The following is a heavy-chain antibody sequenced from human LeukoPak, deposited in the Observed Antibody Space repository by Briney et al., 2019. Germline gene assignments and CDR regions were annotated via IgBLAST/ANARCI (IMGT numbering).Heavy chain of an antibody. CDR1: GFTFSSYW. Sequence: GGSLRLSCAASGFTFSSYWVSWVRQAPGKGLEWVANIKQDGSEKYYVDSVKGRFTISRDNAKNSLYLQMNSLRAEDTAVYYCAREGGEKYYFDYWGQGTLVTVSS. CDR2: IKQDGSEK. V-gene: IGHV3-7*01. D-gene: IGHD1-26*01. J-gene: IGHJ4*02. CDR3: AREGGEKYYFDY.